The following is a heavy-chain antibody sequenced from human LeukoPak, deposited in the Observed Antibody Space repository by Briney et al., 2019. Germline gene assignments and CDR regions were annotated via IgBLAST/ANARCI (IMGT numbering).Heavy chain of an antibody. CDR2: ISDGGGRT. J-gene: IGHJ4*02. Sequence: GGSLRLSCGASGFTFSTNAMSWVRRAPGKGLERVSSISDGGGRTFYAESVKGRFTVSRDNSKNTLYLRMNSLRAEDTAIYYCTKNQILDDSGSWYAFWGQGTLVTVPS. D-gene: IGHD6-13*01. V-gene: IGHV3-23*01. CDR3: TKNQILDDSGSWYAF. CDR1: GFTFSTNA.